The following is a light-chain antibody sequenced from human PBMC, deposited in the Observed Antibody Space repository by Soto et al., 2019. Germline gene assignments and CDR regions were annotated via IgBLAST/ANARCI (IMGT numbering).Light chain of an antibody. V-gene: IGLV1-40*01. Sequence: QSVLTQPPSVSGAPGLRVTISCTGSSSNIGAGYDVHWYQQLPGTAPKLLIYDNNNRPSGVPDRFSGSKSGTSASLAITGLQAEDEADYYCQSYDSSLSSYVFGTGTKVTVL. CDR2: DNN. CDR3: QSYDSSLSSYV. CDR1: SSNIGAGYD. J-gene: IGLJ1*01.